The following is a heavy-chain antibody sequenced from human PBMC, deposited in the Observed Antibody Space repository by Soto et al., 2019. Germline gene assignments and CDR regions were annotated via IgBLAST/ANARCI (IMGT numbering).Heavy chain of an antibody. CDR3: ARAGGLGAVAVDY. CDR1: GGSISSGGYS. V-gene: IGHV4-30-2*01. Sequence: QLQLQESGSGLVKPSQTLSLTCAVSGGSISSGGYSWSWIRQPPGKGLEWIGYIYHSGSTYYNPSLKSRVTISVDRSKNQFSLKMSSVTAADTAVYYCARAGGLGAVAVDYWGQGTLVTVSS. D-gene: IGHD6-19*01. J-gene: IGHJ4*02. CDR2: IYHSGST.